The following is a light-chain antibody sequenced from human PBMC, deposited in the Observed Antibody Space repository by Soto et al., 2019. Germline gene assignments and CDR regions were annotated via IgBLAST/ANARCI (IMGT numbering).Light chain of an antibody. CDR2: KAS. Sequence: DIQMTQSPSPLSGSVGDRVTITCRASQTISSWLAWYQQKPGKAPKLLIYKASTLKSGVPSRFSGSGSETEFTLTISSLQPDDFATYYCQHYNSYSEAFGQGTKVDIK. CDR1: QTISSW. J-gene: IGKJ1*01. CDR3: QHYNSYSEA. V-gene: IGKV1-5*03.